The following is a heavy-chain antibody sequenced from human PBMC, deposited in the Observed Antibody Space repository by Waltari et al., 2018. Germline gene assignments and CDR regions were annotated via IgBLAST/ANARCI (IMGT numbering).Heavy chain of an antibody. D-gene: IGHD1-26*01. Sequence: QVQLQQWGAGLLKPSETLSPTSAAYVGGSSRDYYWNWTRQPPVKGLEWIGEINHSGSTNYNPSLKNRLTISLDTSKTQFSLKMRSVTAADTAVYYCARADRGRSGKYASPAWGPWGQGTLVTVSS. V-gene: IGHV4-34*01. CDR3: ARADRGRSGKYASPAWGP. CDR1: VGGSSRDYY. CDR2: INHSGST. J-gene: IGHJ5*02.